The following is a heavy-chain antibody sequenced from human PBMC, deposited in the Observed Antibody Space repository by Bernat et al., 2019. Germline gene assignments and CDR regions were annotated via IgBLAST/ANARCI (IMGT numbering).Heavy chain of an antibody. Sequence: QVQLVQSGAEVKKPGASVKVSCKASGYTFTGYYMHWVRQAPGQGLEWMGWINPNSGGTNYAQKFQGWVTMTRDTSISTAYKELSRLRSDDTAVYYCAREEGIAVAGIFNYYYGMDVWGQGTTVTVSS. CDR3: AREEGIAVAGIFNYYYGMDV. CDR2: INPNSGGT. D-gene: IGHD6-19*01. V-gene: IGHV1-2*04. J-gene: IGHJ6*02. CDR1: GYTFTGYY.